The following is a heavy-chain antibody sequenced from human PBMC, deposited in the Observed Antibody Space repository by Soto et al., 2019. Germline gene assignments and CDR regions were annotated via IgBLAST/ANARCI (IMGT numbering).Heavy chain of an antibody. J-gene: IGHJ4*02. Sequence: PWGSLIVSCAASVFSFSIYEMNWVRQAPGKGLEWISYISTTETITYYADSVKGRFTISRDNAKNSVFLQMNSLRAEDSAVYYCARDEGSAWYFDYWGQGAMVTVSS. V-gene: IGHV3-48*03. CDR1: VFSFSIYE. D-gene: IGHD6-19*01. CDR2: ISTTETIT. CDR3: ARDEGSAWYFDY.